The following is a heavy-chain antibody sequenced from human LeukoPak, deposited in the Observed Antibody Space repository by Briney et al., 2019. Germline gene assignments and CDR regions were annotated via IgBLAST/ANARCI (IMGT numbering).Heavy chain of an antibody. CDR2: INPIFGTA. J-gene: IGHJ5*02. V-gene: IGHV1-69*06. Sequence: SVKVSCKASGGTFSIYAISWVRQAPGQGLEWMGGINPIFGTANYAQKFQGRVTITADKSTSTDYMELSSLKSDDTAVYYCARDNSIHERGWWFDPWGQGTLVTVSS. CDR1: GGTFSIYA. CDR3: ARDNSIHERGWWFDP. D-gene: IGHD4-23*01.